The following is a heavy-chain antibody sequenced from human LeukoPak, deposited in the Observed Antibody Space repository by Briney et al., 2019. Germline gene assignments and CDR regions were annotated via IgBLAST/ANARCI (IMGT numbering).Heavy chain of an antibody. CDR1: GYTFTSYA. Sequence: ASVKVSCKGSGYTFTSYAMNWVRQAPGQGLEWMGWINTNTGNPTYAQGFTGRFVFSLDTSVSTAYLQISSLKTEDTAVYYCASDYSPPEAWGQGTLVTVSS. CDR2: INTNTGNP. V-gene: IGHV7-4-1*02. CDR3: ASDYSPPEA. J-gene: IGHJ5*02. D-gene: IGHD1-14*01.